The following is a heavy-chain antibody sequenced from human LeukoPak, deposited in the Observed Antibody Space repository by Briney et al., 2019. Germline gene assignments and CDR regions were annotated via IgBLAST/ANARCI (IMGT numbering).Heavy chain of an antibody. CDR2: ISWNSDSI. Sequence: PGRSLRLSCAASGFTFNEYAMHWVRQAPGKGLEWVSRISWNSDSIAYADSVRGRFTISRDNAKTPLYLQMNSLRPGDTALYYCTKDKGIINGFYYFDSWGQGTLVAVSS. CDR1: GFTFNEYA. V-gene: IGHV3-9*01. CDR3: TKDKGIINGFYYFDS. J-gene: IGHJ4*02. D-gene: IGHD3-10*01.